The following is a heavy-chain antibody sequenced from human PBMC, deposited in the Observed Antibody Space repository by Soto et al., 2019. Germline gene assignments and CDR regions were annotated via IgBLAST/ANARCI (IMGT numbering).Heavy chain of an antibody. CDR1: GFTFSSYA. Sequence: EVQLLESGGGLVQPGGSLRLSCAASGFTFSSYAMSWVRQAPGKGLEWVSAISGSGGSTYYADSVKGRFTISRDTSKNTLYLQMNSLRAEDTAVYYCAKDRSSITTVTTDYWGQGTLVTVSS. CDR3: AKDRSSITTVTTDY. CDR2: ISGSGGST. J-gene: IGHJ4*02. V-gene: IGHV3-23*01. D-gene: IGHD4-17*01.